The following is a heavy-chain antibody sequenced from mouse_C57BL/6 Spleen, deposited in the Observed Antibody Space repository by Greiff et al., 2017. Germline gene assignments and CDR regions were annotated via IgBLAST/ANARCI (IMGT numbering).Heavy chain of an antibody. J-gene: IGHJ3*01. Sequence: QVQLQQPGAELVKPGASVKMSCKASGYTFTSYWITWVKQRPGQGLEWIGDIYPGSGSTNYNEKFKSKATLTVDTSSSTAYMQLSSLPSEDSAVYCCGRRGNYYAWFAYWGQGTLVTVSA. CDR2: IYPGSGST. CDR1: GYTFTSYW. V-gene: IGHV1-55*01. CDR3: GRRGNYYAWFAY. D-gene: IGHD1-1*01.